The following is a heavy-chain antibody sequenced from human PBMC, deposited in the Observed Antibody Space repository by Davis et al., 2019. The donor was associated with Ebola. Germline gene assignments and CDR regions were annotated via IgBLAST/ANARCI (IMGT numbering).Heavy chain of an antibody. J-gene: IGHJ6*03. CDR1: GFTFSSYW. Sequence: PGGSLRLSCAASGFTFSSYWMSWVRQAPGKGLEWVANIKQDGSEKYYVDSVKGRFTISRDNAKNSLYLQMNSLRAEDTAVYYCARDQGDYMGGYYYYYMDVWGKGTTVTVSS. CDR3: ARDQGDYMGGYYYYYMDV. D-gene: IGHD4-11*01. CDR2: IKQDGSEK. V-gene: IGHV3-7*03.